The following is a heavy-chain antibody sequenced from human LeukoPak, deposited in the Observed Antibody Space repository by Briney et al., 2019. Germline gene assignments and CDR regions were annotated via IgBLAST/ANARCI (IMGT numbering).Heavy chain of an antibody. CDR3: ARQVSYYCDSSGYYQRNDAFDI. CDR1: GGSISSYY. Sequence: SETLSLTCTVSGGSISSYYWSWIRQPPGKGLEWIGYIYYSGSTNYNPSLKSRVTISVDTSKNQFSLKLSSVTAADTAVYYCARQVSYYCDSSGYYQRNDAFDIWGQGTMVTVSS. D-gene: IGHD3-22*01. V-gene: IGHV4-59*08. CDR2: IYYSGST. J-gene: IGHJ3*02.